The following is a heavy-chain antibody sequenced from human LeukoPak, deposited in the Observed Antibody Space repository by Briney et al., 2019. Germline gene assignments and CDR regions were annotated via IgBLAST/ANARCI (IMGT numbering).Heavy chain of an antibody. J-gene: IGHJ3*02. V-gene: IGHV1-2*02. CDR1: GYTFTDYY. D-gene: IGHD3-22*01. CDR2: IKPNSGGT. CDR3: ARAGIWDYSDSSGYHNGAFDI. Sequence: ASVKVSCKASGYTFTDYYMHWVRQAPGQGPEWMGWIKPNSGGTNYAQKFQDRVTMTRDTSSVTAYMELSRLRSDDTAVYYRARAGIWDYSDSSGYHNGAFDIWGQGTMVTVSS.